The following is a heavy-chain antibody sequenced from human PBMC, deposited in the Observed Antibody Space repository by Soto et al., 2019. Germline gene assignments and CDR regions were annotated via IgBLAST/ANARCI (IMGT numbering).Heavy chain of an antibody. V-gene: IGHV3-21*01. D-gene: IGHD3-3*01. CDR1: GLTFSRYT. J-gene: IGHJ4*02. Sequence: GGALRLSSAASGLTFSRYTMNWVRQAPGRGLEYVSSISGSGTSIYYADSMKGRFTISRDNAKNSLYLQINRLTADDTGLYYCARDPSGALPGFDYWGQGTPVTVSS. CDR3: ARDPSGALPGFDY. CDR2: ISGSGTSI.